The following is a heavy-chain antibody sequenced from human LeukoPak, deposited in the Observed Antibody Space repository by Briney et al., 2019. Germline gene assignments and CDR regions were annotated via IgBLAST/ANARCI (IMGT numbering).Heavy chain of an antibody. CDR3: ARDIGPLDY. Sequence: GGSLRLSCAASGFTFSSYSMNWVRQAPGKGLQWVAFIRYDVNNKYYEDSVKGRFTISRDNSKNTLYLQMNRLRVEDTAVYYCARDIGPLDYWGQGTLVTVSS. CDR2: IRYDVNNK. CDR1: GFTFSSYS. D-gene: IGHD2-15*01. V-gene: IGHV3-30*02. J-gene: IGHJ4*02.